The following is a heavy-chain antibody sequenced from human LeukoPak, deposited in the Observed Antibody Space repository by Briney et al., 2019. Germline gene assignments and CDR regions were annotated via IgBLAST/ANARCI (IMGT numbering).Heavy chain of an antibody. Sequence: GGSLRLSCAASGFTFDDYAMHWVGQAPGKGLEWVSLITRDGGSTYYADSVKGRFTISRDNSKNSLYLQMNSLRTEDTALYHCAKEVVTATNYYYGMDVWGQGTTVTVSS. CDR2: ITRDGGST. J-gene: IGHJ6*02. D-gene: IGHD2-21*02. V-gene: IGHV3-43*02. CDR1: GFTFDDYA. CDR3: AKEVVTATNYYYGMDV.